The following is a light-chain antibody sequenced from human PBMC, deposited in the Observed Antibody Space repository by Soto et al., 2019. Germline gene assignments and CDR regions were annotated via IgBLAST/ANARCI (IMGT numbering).Light chain of an antibody. CDR1: HSVSSSY. J-gene: IGKJ3*01. CDR3: QQYGSAPFT. V-gene: IGKV3-20*01. CDR2: GAS. Sequence: IVLTHSPGTLSLSPWERVTLSCRASHSVSSSYLAWYQQKPGQAPRLLFYGASSRATGIPDRFSGSASGTDFTLTISRLEPEDFAVYYCQQYGSAPFTFGPGTKVDIK.